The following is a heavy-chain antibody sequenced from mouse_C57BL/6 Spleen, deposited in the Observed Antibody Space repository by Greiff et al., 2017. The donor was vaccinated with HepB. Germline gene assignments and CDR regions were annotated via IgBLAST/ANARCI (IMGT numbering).Heavy chain of an antibody. V-gene: IGHV14-4*01. J-gene: IGHJ1*03. CDR3: TTLEYYGSNWYFDV. D-gene: IGHD1-1*01. Sequence: EVQLQQSGAELVRPGASVKLSCTASGFNIKDYYMHWVKQRPEQGLEWIGWIDPENGDIEDASKFQGKTTITADTSANTAYLQLSSLTSEDTAVYYCTTLEYYGSNWYFDVWGTGTTVTVSS. CDR2: IDPENGDI. CDR1: GFNIKDYY.